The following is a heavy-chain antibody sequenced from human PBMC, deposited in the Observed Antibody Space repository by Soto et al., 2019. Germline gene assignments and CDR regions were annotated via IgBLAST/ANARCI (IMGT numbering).Heavy chain of an antibody. CDR3: ARLAVAGQDY. D-gene: IGHD6-19*01. V-gene: IGHV3-21*01. CDR2: ISSSSSYI. CDR1: GFTFSSYS. J-gene: IGHJ4*02. Sequence: EVQLVESGGGLVKPGGSLRLSCAASGFTFSSYSMNWVRQAPGKGLEWVSSISSSSSYIYYEDSVKGQFTISRDNAKNSLYLQMNSLRAEDTAVYYCARLAVAGQDYWGQGTLVTVSS.